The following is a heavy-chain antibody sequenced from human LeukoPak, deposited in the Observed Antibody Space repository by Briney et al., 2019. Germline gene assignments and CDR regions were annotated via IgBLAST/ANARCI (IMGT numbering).Heavy chain of an antibody. V-gene: IGHV3-7*01. CDR3: VRHDRAEADMST. J-gene: IGHJ4*02. D-gene: IGHD2-2*01. CDR1: GFIFSRNW. Sequence: GGSLRLFCVASGFIFSRNWMAWIRQAPGKGLEWVANIKEDGSGKYYVDSVKGRFTISRDNAKNSLYLQMNSLRAEGTALYYCVRHDRAEADMSTWGQGTLVTVSS. CDR2: IKEDGSGK.